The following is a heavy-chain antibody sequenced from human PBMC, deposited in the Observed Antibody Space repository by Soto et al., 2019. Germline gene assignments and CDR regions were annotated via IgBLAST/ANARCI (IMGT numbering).Heavy chain of an antibody. CDR1: GYSFTSYW. CDR2: IYPGDSDT. V-gene: IGHV5-51*01. J-gene: IGHJ6*02. Sequence: GESLKVSCKGSGYSFTSYWIGWVRQMPGKGLEWMGIIYPGDSDTRYSPSFQGQVTISADKSISTAYLQWSSLKASDTAMYYCARSRRGAYSSGWYSPSGYYNYGIDVWGQGTKVTVSS. CDR3: ARSRRGAYSSGWYSPSGYYNYGIDV. D-gene: IGHD6-19*01.